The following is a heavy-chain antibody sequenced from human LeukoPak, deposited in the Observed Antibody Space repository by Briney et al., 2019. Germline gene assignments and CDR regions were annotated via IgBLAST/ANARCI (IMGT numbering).Heavy chain of an antibody. CDR3: ARVLRYFDRYRILGY. V-gene: IGHV1-8*03. D-gene: IGHD3-9*01. CDR1: GYTFSSYY. CDR2: MNPNSGNT. J-gene: IGHJ4*02. Sequence: AASVKVSCNASGYTFSSYYINWVRQATGQGLEWMGWMNPNSGNTGYAQKFQGRVTITRNTSISTAYMELSSLRSEDTAVYNCARVLRYFDRYRILGYWGQGTLVTVSS.